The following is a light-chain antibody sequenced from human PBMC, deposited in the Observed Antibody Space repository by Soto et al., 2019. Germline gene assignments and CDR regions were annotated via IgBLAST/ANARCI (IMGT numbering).Light chain of an antibody. CDR1: SSNIGDNH. CDR3: SASDASLSGPV. V-gene: IGLV1-47*01. Sequence: QSVLTQPPSASGTPGQRVTISCSGTSSNIGDNHVYSYQQLPRAAPKLLVYRNNQRPSGVPDRFSGSKSGTSASLAISGRRSDDEAAYYCSASDASLSGPVFGGGTKLTVL. J-gene: IGLJ3*02. CDR2: RNN.